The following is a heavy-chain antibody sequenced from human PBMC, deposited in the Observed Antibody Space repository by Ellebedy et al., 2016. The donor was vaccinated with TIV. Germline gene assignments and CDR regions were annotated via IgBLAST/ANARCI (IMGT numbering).Heavy chain of an antibody. J-gene: IGHJ6*02. D-gene: IGHD5-12*01. CDR3: AKVAVATIRHGMDV. CDR1: GFTFSSYS. CDR2: IRSTGDNT. V-gene: IGHV3-23*01. Sequence: GESLKISXAASGFTFSSYSMTWVRQAPGKGLEWVSGIRSTGDNTWYADSVKGRFTISRDNAKSTLYLQMNNLRAEDTAVYYCAKVAVATIRHGMDVWGQGTTVTVSS.